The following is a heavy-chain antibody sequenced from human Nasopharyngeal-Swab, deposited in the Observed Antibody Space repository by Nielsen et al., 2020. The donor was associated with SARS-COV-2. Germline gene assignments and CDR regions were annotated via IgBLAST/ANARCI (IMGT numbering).Heavy chain of an antibody. V-gene: IGHV3-30*03. J-gene: IGHJ3*02. Sequence: WIRQRPGKGLEWEAVISYDGSNKYYADSVKGRFTISRDNSKNTLYLQMNSLRAEDTAVYYCYGGYDAFDIWGQGTMVTVSS. CDR2: ISYDGSNK. CDR3: YGGYDAFDI. D-gene: IGHD4-17*01.